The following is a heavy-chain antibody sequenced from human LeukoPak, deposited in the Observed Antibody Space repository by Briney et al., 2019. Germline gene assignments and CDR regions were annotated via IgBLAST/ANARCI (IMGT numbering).Heavy chain of an antibody. CDR1: GFTFSDYG. J-gene: IGHJ4*02. V-gene: IGHV3-33*01. CDR2: IWYDGSKK. D-gene: IGHD3-10*01. CDR3: ARGHLVGLWFGELYYFDN. Sequence: GGSLRLSCAASGFTFSDYGMHWVRQAPGKGLEWVAVIWYDGSKKYYADSVKGRFTISRDNSKNTLYLQMNSLRVEDTAVYYCARGHLVGLWFGELYYFDNWGQGTLVTVSS.